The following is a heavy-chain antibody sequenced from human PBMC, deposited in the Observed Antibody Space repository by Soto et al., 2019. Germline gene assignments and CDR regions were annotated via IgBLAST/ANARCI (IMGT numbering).Heavy chain of an antibody. D-gene: IGHD6-19*01. CDR2: INGYNGNT. J-gene: IGHJ6*02. V-gene: IGHV1-18*01. CDR1: GYTFTTYG. CDR3: AREGSAPYYYYGMDV. Sequence: QVQLEQSGAEVKKPGDSMKVSCKASGYTFTTYGISWVRQAPGQGLEWMGWINGYNGNTDYPQKLQGRVTMTTDTSXXTAYMALRSLRSDDTAVYYCAREGSAPYYYYGMDVWGQGTTVTVSS.